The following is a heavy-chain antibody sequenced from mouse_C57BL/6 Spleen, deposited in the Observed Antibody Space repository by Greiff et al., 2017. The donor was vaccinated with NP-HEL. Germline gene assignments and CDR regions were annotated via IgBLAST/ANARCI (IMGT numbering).Heavy chain of an antibody. CDR3: ARGAITRAMDY. Sequence: EVKVEESGPGLVKSSQSLSLTCSVTGYSITSGYYWNWIRQFPGNKLEWMGYISYDGSNNYNPSLKNRISITRDTSKNQFFLKLNSVTTEDTATYYCARGAITRAMDYWGQGTSVTVSS. CDR2: ISYDGSN. J-gene: IGHJ4*01. V-gene: IGHV3-6*01. CDR1: GYSITSGYY. D-gene: IGHD2-4*01.